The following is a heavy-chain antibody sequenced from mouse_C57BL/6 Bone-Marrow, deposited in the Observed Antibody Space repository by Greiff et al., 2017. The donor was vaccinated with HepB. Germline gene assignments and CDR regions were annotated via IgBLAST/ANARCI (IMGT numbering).Heavy chain of an antibody. D-gene: IGHD2-5*01. J-gene: IGHJ3*01. CDR3: AKGYSNFGFAY. CDR2: INPGSGGT. V-gene: IGHV1-54*01. Sequence: VQLQQSGAELVRPGTSVKVSCKASGYAFTNYLIEWVKQRPGQGLEWIGVINPGSGGTNYNEKFKGKATQTADKSSSTAYMQLSSLTSEDSAVYFCAKGYSNFGFAYWGQGTLVTVSA. CDR1: GYAFTNYL.